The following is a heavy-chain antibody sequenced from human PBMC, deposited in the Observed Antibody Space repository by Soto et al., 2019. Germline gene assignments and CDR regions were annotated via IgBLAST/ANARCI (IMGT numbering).Heavy chain of an antibody. D-gene: IGHD3-10*01. CDR1: GYPFTHYG. Sequence: QVQLVQSGAEVKNPGASVKVSCKSSGYPFTHYGITWVRQAPGQGPEWMGWISPFNGNTNYGQTLQGRVTLTTDTSTITVYMELRSLRSDDTAVYYCARDQSFDRSYYYGIDVWGQGTTVTVSS. CDR3: ARDQSFDRSYYYGIDV. V-gene: IGHV1-18*01. CDR2: ISPFNGNT. J-gene: IGHJ6*02.